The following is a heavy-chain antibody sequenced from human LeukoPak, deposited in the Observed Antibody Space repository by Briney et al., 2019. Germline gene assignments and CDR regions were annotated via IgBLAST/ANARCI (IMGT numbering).Heavy chain of an antibody. CDR3: ARNSGSYSNYFDY. CDR1: GGSIGSGSYY. J-gene: IGHJ4*02. CDR2: IYTSGST. D-gene: IGHD1-26*01. Sequence: SETLSLTCTVSGGSIGSGSYYWSWIRQPAGKGLEWIGRIYTSGSTNYNPSLKSRVTISVDTSKNQFSLKLSSVTAADTAVYYCARNSGSYSNYFDYWGQGTLVTVSS. V-gene: IGHV4-61*02.